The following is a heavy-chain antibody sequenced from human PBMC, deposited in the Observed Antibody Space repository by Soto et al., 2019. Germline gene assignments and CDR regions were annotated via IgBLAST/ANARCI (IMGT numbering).Heavy chain of an antibody. D-gene: IGHD3-22*01. CDR3: ARVLDYYDSPDAFVV. CDR1: GGSISSGGYY. Sequence: QVQLQESGPGLVKPSQTLSLTCTVSGGSISSGGYYWSWIRQHPGKGLEWIGYIYYSGSTYYNPSLKSRVTISGDTSKNQVSLTRSSVTAADTAVYYCARVLDYYDSPDAFVVWGQGTMVTVSS. V-gene: IGHV4-31*03. J-gene: IGHJ3*01. CDR2: IYYSGST.